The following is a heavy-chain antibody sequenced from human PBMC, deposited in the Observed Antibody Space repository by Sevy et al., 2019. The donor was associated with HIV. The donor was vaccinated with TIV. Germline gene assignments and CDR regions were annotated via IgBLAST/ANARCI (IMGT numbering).Heavy chain of an antibody. CDR3: AREGSHMTRLIDY. V-gene: IGHV3-48*03. CDR1: GFTFSSYQ. D-gene: IGHD1-26*01. J-gene: IGHJ4*02. CDR2: ISSSGSTI. Sequence: GGCLRLSCAASGFTFSSYQMNWVRQAPGKGLEWVSYISSSGSTIYYADSVKGRFTISIDNAKNSLYLQMNSLRAEDTAVYYCAREGSHMTRLIDYWGQGTLVTVSS.